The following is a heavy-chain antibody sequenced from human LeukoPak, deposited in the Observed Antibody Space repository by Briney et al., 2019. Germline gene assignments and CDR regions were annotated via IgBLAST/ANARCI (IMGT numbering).Heavy chain of an antibody. J-gene: IGHJ4*02. CDR3: ARDFFPIVDSSWYEIGY. V-gene: IGHV3-30*02. CDR1: GFTFSTYG. CDR2: IRYDGSNK. D-gene: IGHD6-13*01. Sequence: PGGSLRLSCAASGFTFSTYGMHWVRQAPGKGLEWVALIRYDGSNKYYADSVRGRFTISRDNSKNTLYLQMDSLRSEDTAVYYCARDFFPIVDSSWYEIGYWGQGTLVTVSS.